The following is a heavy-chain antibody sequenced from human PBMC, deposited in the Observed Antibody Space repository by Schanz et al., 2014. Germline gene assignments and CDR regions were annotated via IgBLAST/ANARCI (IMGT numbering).Heavy chain of an antibody. V-gene: IGHV1-3*01. CDR1: GYTFTSYS. CDR2: INVGNGNM. Sequence: QVQLVQSGAEVKKPGASVKVSCKASGYTFTSYSMHWVRQAPGQGLEWMGWINVGNGNMKYSQKFQGRVTITRDTSASTAYMELTSLRSEDTAVYYCARDGVDAAAGGNYWGQGTLVTVSS. D-gene: IGHD6-13*01. CDR3: ARDGVDAAAGGNY. J-gene: IGHJ4*02.